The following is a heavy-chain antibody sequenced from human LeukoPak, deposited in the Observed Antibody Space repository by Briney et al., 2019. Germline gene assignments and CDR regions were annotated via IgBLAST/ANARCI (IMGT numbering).Heavy chain of an antibody. CDR2: ISAYNGNT. D-gene: IGHD4-17*01. Sequence: ASVKVSCKTSGYTFTNYGISWVRQAPGLGLEWMGWISAYNGNTNYAQKVQGRVTMTTDTSTSTAYMELRSLRSDDTAVYYCARDRSYGDYFYWYFDLWGRGTLVTVSS. V-gene: IGHV1-18*01. CDR1: GYTFTNYG. J-gene: IGHJ2*01. CDR3: ARDRSYGDYFYWYFDL.